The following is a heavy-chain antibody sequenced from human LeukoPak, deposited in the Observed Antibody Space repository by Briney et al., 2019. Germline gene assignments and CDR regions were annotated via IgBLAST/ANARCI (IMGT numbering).Heavy chain of an antibody. J-gene: IGHJ4*02. CDR1: GFTFSSYW. V-gene: IGHV3-7*01. D-gene: IGHD3-16*01. CDR2: IKGDASES. Sequence: LPGGSLRLSCAASGFTFSSYWMSWVRQAPGRGLEWVANIKGDASESYYVASVRGRFSISRDRSRNSVYLQMNSLRVEDTAVYYCVRDGGPYYFDWWGQGAQVTVST. CDR3: VRDGGPYYFDW.